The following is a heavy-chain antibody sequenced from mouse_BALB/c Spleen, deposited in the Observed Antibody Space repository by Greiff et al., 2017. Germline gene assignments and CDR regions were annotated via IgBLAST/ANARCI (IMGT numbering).Heavy chain of an antibody. CDR1: GFNIKDYY. CDR3: ARKRLLNYYAMDY. D-gene: IGHD2-3*01. J-gene: IGHJ4*01. V-gene: IGHV14-1*02. Sequence: EVKLQESGAELVRPGALVKLSCKASGFNIKDYYMHWVKQRPEQGLEWIGWIDPENGNTIYDPKFQGKASITADTSSNTAYLQLSSLTSEDTAVYYCARKRLLNYYAMDYWGQGTSVTVSS. CDR2: IDPENGNT.